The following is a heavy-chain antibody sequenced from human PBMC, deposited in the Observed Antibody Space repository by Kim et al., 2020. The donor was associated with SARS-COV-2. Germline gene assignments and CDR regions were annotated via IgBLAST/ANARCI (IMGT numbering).Heavy chain of an antibody. J-gene: IGHJ5*02. D-gene: IGHD2-21*01. V-gene: IGHV1-8*01. CDR3: ARGWGLHNWFDP. Sequence: ASVKVSCKASGYTFTSYDINWVRQATGQGLEWMGWMNPNSGNTGYAQKFQGRVTMTRNTSISTAYMELSSLRSEDTAVYYCARGWGLHNWFDPWGQGTLVTVSS. CDR2: MNPNSGNT. CDR1: GYTFTSYD.